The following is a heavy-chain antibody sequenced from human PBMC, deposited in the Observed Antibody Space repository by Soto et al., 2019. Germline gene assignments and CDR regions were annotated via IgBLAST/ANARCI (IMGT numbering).Heavy chain of an antibody. D-gene: IGHD1-26*01. CDR3: ALALGPTTGLDY. J-gene: IGHJ4*02. V-gene: IGHV4-31*02. Sequence: QVQLQESGPGLVKPSQTLSLTCSVSGASTVSHYHWTWIRQPPGKGLEWMGYIFNSGTTFHNPSLTSRLSISMDTSGNHFSLELRSVTAADTAVYYGALALGPTTGLDYWGQGTLVTVSS. CDR1: GASTVSHYH. CDR2: IFNSGTT.